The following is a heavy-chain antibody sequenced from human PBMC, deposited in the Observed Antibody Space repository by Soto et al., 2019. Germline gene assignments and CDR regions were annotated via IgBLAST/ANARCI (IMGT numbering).Heavy chain of an antibody. D-gene: IGHD5-18*01. V-gene: IGHV3-30-3*01. Sequence: WGSLRLSCAASGFDFRKYAMHWVHQSPGKGPEWVAITSDDGDIQYYADSVKGRFTISRDNSKNTLYLQMTTLRSEDAAVYFCARAVDAAMDPLDYWGQGTLVTVYS. CDR2: TSDDGDIQ. J-gene: IGHJ4*02. CDR1: GFDFRKYA. CDR3: ARAVDAAMDPLDY.